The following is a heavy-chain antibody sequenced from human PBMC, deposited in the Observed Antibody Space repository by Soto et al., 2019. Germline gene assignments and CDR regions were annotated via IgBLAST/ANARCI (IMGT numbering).Heavy chain of an antibody. CDR3: AIEKQWLNYYYYGMDV. V-gene: IGHV3-30*03. Sequence: QVQLVESGGGVVQPGRSLRLSCAASGFTFSSYGMHWVRQAPGKGLEWVAVISYDGSNKYYADSVKGRFTISRDNSKNTLYLQMNSLRAEDTAVYYCAIEKQWLNYYYYGMDVWGQGTTVTVSS. J-gene: IGHJ6*02. CDR2: ISYDGSNK. CDR1: GFTFSSYG. D-gene: IGHD6-19*01.